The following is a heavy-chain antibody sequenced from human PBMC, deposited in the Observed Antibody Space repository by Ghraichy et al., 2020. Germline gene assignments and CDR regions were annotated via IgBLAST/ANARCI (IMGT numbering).Heavy chain of an antibody. Sequence: GGSLRLSCAASGFTFRSYEMIWVRQAPGKGLEWLSYISGGGETVYYSDSVKGRFTISRDNAKSSLYLQMNSLRGEDTAVYYCARDSLNYFDYWGQGTLVTVSS. CDR2: ISGGGETV. CDR3: ARDSLNYFDY. V-gene: IGHV3-48*03. D-gene: IGHD3-9*01. CDR1: GFTFRSYE. J-gene: IGHJ4*02.